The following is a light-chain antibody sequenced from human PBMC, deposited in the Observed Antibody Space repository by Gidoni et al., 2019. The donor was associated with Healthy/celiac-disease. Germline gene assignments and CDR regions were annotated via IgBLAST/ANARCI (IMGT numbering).Light chain of an antibody. CDR2: DAS. V-gene: IGKV3-11*01. Sequence: EIVLTEPPATLSLSPGERATLSCRASQSVSSYLAWYQQKPGQAPRLLIYDASNRATGIPARFSGSGSGTDFTLTISSLEPEGFAVYYCQRRSNWPRTFGQGTKVEIK. J-gene: IGKJ1*01. CDR1: QSVSSY. CDR3: QRRSNWPRT.